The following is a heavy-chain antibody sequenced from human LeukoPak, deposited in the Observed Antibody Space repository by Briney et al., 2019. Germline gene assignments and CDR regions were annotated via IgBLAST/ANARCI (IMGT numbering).Heavy chain of an antibody. J-gene: IGHJ4*02. D-gene: IGHD3-16*02. V-gene: IGHV3-49*03. Sequence: GGSLRLSCTASGFTFGDYAMSWFRQAPGKGLEWVGFIRSKAYGGTTEYAASAKGRFTISRDDSKSIAYLQMNSLKTEDTAVYYCTRGRATYMITFGGVIVSYFDYWGQGTLVTVSS. CDR2: IRSKAYGGTT. CDR1: GFTFGDYA. CDR3: TRGRATYMITFGGVIVSYFDY.